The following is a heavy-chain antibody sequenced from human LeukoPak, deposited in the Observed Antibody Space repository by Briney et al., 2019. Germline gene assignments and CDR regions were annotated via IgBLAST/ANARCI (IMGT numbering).Heavy chain of an antibody. CDR1: GGSFSGYY. V-gene: IGHV4-34*01. Sequence: PSETLSLTCAVYGGSFSGYYWSWIRQPPGKGLEWIGEIDHSGSTNYNPSLKSRVTILVDTSKNQLSLKLNSVTAADTAVYYCARAPSYSGQVGTYYYGMDVWGKGTTVTVSS. D-gene: IGHD2-21*01. CDR3: ARAPSYSGQVGTYYYGMDV. J-gene: IGHJ6*04. CDR2: IDHSGST.